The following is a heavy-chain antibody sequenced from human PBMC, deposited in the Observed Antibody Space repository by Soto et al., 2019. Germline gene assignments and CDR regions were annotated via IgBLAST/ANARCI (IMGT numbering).Heavy chain of an antibody. J-gene: IGHJ4*02. V-gene: IGHV1-3*01. CDR1: GYTFTSYA. Sequence: ASVKVSCKASGYTFTSYAMHWVRQAPGQRLEWMGWINAGNGNTKYSQKFQGRVTITRDTSASTAYMELSSLRSEDTAVYYCARLYGSGWYYFDYWGQGALVTVSS. CDR2: INAGNGNT. CDR3: ARLYGSGWYYFDY. D-gene: IGHD6-19*01.